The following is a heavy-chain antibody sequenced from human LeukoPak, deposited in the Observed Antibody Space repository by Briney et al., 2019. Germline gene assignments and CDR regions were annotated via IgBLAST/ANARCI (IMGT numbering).Heavy chain of an antibody. CDR2: INWNGGST. Sequence: PGGSLRRSCAASGFTFDDYGMSWVRQAPGKGLEWVSGINWNGGSTGYADSVKGRFTIYRDNGKNSLYLQMNSLRAEDTALYYCARGSYYYDSSGYYYDYWGQGTLVTVSS. CDR1: GFTFDDYG. CDR3: ARGSYYYDSSGYYYDY. V-gene: IGHV3-20*04. D-gene: IGHD3-22*01. J-gene: IGHJ4*02.